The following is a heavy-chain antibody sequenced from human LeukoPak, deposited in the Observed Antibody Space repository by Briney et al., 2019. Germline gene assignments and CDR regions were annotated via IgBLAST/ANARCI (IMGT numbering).Heavy chain of an antibody. V-gene: IGHV1-46*01. Sequence: ASVKVSCKASGYTFTSYYMHWVRQAPGQGLEWMGIINPSDSSTKYAQKFQGRVTVTRDTSTSTVYMELSSLRSEDTAVYYCARPNYYGSGSYLGYYYMDVWGKGTTVTVSS. CDR3: ARPNYYGSGSYLGYYYMDV. J-gene: IGHJ6*03. CDR2: INPSDSST. CDR1: GYTFTSYY. D-gene: IGHD3-10*01.